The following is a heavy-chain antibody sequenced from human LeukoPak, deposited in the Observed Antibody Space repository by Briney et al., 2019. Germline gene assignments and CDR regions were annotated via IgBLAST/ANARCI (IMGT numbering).Heavy chain of an antibody. CDR1: GGSISSSSYY. CDR2: IYYSGST. CDR3: ARPKLAAAGYDY. V-gene: IGHV4-39*07. Sequence: SETLSLTCTVSGGSISSSSYYWGWIRQPPGKGLEWIGSIYYSGSTYYNPSLKSRVTISVDTSKNQFSLKLSSVTAADTAVYYCARPKLAAAGYDYWGQGTLVTVSS. J-gene: IGHJ4*02. D-gene: IGHD6-13*01.